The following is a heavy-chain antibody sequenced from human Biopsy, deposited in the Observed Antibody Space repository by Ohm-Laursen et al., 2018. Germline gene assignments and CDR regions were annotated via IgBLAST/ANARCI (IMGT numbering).Heavy chain of an antibody. D-gene: IGHD3-22*01. V-gene: IGHV4-59*01. CDR2: VYYTGST. Sequence: GTLSLTCTVSGDSISSYYWSWIRQPPGKGLQWVGYVYYTGSTDYNPSLQSRVTISVDTSKNHFSLRLRSVTPADTAIYYCARDRGYYSDRTVPGYFDLWGRGTLVTVSS. J-gene: IGHJ2*01. CDR3: ARDRGYYSDRTVPGYFDL. CDR1: GDSISSYY.